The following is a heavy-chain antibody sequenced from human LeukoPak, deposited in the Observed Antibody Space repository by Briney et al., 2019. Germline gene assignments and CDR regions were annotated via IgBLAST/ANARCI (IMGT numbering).Heavy chain of an antibody. J-gene: IGHJ4*02. CDR1: GFTFSNAW. CDR2: IKSKADGGTT. Sequence: GGSLRLSCAASGFTFSNAWMSWVRQAPGKGLEWVGRIKSKADGGTTDYAAPVKGRFTISRDDSKNTLYLQMNSLKTEDTAVYYCTTYYDSSGYGDYWGQGTLVTVSS. D-gene: IGHD3-22*01. V-gene: IGHV3-15*01. CDR3: TTYYDSSGYGDY.